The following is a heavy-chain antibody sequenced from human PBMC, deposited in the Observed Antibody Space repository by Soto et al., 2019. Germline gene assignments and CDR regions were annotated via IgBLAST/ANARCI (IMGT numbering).Heavy chain of an antibody. CDR3: ARHYYDSSGYGLGGY. J-gene: IGHJ4*02. Sequence: PGESLKISCKGSGYSFTSYWITWVRQMPGKGLEWMGRIDPSDSYTNYSPSFQGHVTISADKSISTAYLQWSSLKASDTAMYYWARHYYDSSGYGLGGYWGQGTLVTVSS. V-gene: IGHV5-10-1*01. D-gene: IGHD3-22*01. CDR1: GYSFTSYW. CDR2: IDPSDSYT.